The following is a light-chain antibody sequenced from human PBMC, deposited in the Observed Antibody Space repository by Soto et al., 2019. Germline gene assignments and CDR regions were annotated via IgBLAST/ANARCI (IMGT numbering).Light chain of an antibody. J-gene: IGLJ1*01. V-gene: IGLV2-14*01. Sequence: QSALTQPASVSGSLGQSITMSCTGTSTDVGGYNFVSWYQQHPDKAPKLLIYEVTNRPSGVSNRFSGSKSGNTASLTISGLHAEDEADYYCSSYTSTGTPVFGTGTKLTVL. CDR1: STDVGGYNF. CDR3: SSYTSTGTPV. CDR2: EVT.